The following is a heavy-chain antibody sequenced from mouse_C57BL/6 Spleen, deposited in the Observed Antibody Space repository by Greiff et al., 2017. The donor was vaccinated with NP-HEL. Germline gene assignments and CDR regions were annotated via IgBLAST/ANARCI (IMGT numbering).Heavy chain of an antibody. J-gene: IGHJ2*01. Sequence: LQPGAELVKPGASVKLSCKASGYTFTSYWMHWVKQRPGRGLEWIGRIDPNSGGTKYNEKFKSKATLTVDKPSSTAYMQLSSLTSADSAVYYCARREYSNYVVDYWGQGTTLTVSS. CDR2: IDPNSGGT. D-gene: IGHD2-5*01. V-gene: IGHV1-72*01. CDR3: ARREYSNYVVDY. CDR1: GYTFTSYW.